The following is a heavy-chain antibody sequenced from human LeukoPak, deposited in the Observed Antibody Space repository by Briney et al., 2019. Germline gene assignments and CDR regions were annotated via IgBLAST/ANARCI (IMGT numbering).Heavy chain of an antibody. CDR2: ISGSGGST. J-gene: IGHJ4*02. Sequence: GGSLRLSCAASGFTFSSYAMSWVRQAPGKGLEWVSAISGSGGSTYYADSVKGRFTISRDNAKNSLYLQMNSLRAEDTAVYYCASGYDSSGYYFQFDYWGQGTLVTVSS. D-gene: IGHD3-22*01. CDR1: GFTFSSYA. CDR3: ASGYDSSGYYFQFDY. V-gene: IGHV3-23*01.